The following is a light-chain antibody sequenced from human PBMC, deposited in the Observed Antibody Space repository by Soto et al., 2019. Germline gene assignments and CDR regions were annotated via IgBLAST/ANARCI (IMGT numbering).Light chain of an antibody. J-gene: IGKJ1*01. CDR2: ATS. V-gene: IGKV1-39*01. Sequence: DIQMTQSPSSLSASVGDRVTITCRTSQNIDNYLNWYQHKPGKAPKLLVYATSSLYSGVPSRFSDSGSGTDFTLTITSLQPEDFATYYCQQGYSNRWTFGQGTKVEIK. CDR3: QQGYSNRWT. CDR1: QNIDNY.